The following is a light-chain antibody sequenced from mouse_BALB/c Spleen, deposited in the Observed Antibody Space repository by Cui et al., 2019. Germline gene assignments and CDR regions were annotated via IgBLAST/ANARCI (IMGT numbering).Light chain of an antibody. J-gene: IGKJ2*01. CDR1: GNIHNY. CDR3: QHCWSTPPT. CDR2: NAK. V-gene: IGKV12-41*01. Sequence: LQMTQSPASLSASVGETVTITCRANGNIHNYFAWYQREQGKSPQLLGYNAKTFADGVPSRFSGSGSGTQYSLKINSLQAEDFGSYYCQHCWSTPPTFGGGTKLEIK.